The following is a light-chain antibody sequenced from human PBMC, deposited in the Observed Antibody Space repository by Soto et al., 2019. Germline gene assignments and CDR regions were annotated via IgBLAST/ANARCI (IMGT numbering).Light chain of an antibody. CDR3: QLYGTSPPRYT. CDR2: GAS. Sequence: DIVLTQSPGTLSLSPGERATLSCRASQSIPSNYLAWYQQKPGQAPRLLIHGASSRATGIPDRFSGSGSGTDFTLTISRLEPEDFAVYYGQLYGTSPPRYTFGLGTKLEIK. CDR1: QSIPSNY. V-gene: IGKV3-20*01. J-gene: IGKJ2*01.